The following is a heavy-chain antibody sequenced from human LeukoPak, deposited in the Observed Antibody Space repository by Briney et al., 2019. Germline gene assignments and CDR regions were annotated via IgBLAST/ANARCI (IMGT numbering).Heavy chain of an antibody. J-gene: IGHJ6*02. CDR2: ITNSGNSK. Sequence: GGSLRLSCAASEFTFSSYSMNWVRQAPGKGLEWVSYITNSGNSKSYADSVKGRFTISRDNAKNSVYLQMNSLRAEDTAVYYCARVSSGSSSWSGYYYGMDVWGQGTTVTVSS. V-gene: IGHV3-48*01. CDR3: ARVSSGSSSWSGYYYGMDV. CDR1: EFTFSSYS. D-gene: IGHD6-13*01.